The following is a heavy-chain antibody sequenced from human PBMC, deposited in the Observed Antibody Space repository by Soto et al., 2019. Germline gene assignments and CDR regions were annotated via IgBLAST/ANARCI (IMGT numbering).Heavy chain of an antibody. V-gene: IGHV1-2*04. CDR2: INPNSGGT. CDR1: GYTFTGYY. Sequence: RASVKVSCKASGYTFTGYYMHWVRQAPGQGLEWMGWINPNSGGTNYAQKFQGWVTMTRDTSISTAYMELSRLRSDDTAVYYCARDTGPPRYQLGRVGAFDIWGQGTMVTVSS. J-gene: IGHJ3*02. D-gene: IGHD2-2*01. CDR3: ARDTGPPRYQLGRVGAFDI.